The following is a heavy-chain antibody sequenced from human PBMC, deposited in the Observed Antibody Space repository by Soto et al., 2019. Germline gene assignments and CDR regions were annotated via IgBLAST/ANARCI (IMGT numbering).Heavy chain of an antibody. CDR3: AREGLNYYDSSGYYALDY. D-gene: IGHD3-22*01. CDR1: GGSISSGDYY. J-gene: IGHJ4*02. CDR2: IYYSGST. Sequence: PSETLSLTCTVSGGSISSGDYYWSWIRQAPGQGLEWIGYIYYSGSTYYNPSLKSRVTISVDTSKNQFSLRLSSVTAADTAVYYCAREGLNYYDSSGYYALDYWGQGTLVTVSS. V-gene: IGHV4-30-4*01.